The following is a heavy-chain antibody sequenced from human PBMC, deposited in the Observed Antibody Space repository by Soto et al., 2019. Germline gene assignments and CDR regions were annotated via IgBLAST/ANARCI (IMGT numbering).Heavy chain of an antibody. J-gene: IGHJ5*02. CDR3: ANPRLGITPSPSDL. CDR2: ISYDGSNR. D-gene: IGHD1-20*01. CDR1: GFTFSDYG. V-gene: IGHV3-30*18. Sequence: PGGSLRLSCAASGFTFSDYGMHWVRQAPGKGLEWVAVISYDGSNRYYADSVKGRFTVSRDHSSNTLYLDMSSLRPEDTAFYFCANPRLGITPSPSDLWGQGTLVTVSS.